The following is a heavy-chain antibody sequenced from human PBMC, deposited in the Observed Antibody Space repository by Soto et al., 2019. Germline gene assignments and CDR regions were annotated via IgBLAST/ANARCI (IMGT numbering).Heavy chain of an antibody. Sequence: PGGSLRLSCAASGFTVSSNYMSWVRQAPGKGLEWVSVIYSGGSTYYADSVKGRFTISRDNSKNTLYLQMNSLRAEDTAVYYCARAFQPAPYDFWSGYFLDPWGQGTLVTVSS. J-gene: IGHJ5*02. D-gene: IGHD3-3*01. CDR3: ARAFQPAPYDFWSGYFLDP. CDR2: IYSGGST. V-gene: IGHV3-53*01. CDR1: GFTVSSNY.